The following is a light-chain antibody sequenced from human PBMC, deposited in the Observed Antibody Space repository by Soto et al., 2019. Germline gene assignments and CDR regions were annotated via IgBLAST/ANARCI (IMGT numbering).Light chain of an antibody. CDR2: DAS. J-gene: IGKJ5*01. V-gene: IGKV3-11*01. CDR1: QSVRRH. Sequence: EIVLTQSPATLSLSPGERATLSFRTSQSVRRHLVWYQQKPGQAPRLLIYDASNRATGIPARFSGSGSGTDFTLTISRLEPEDFAVYYCQQYGSSPTFGQGTRLEIK. CDR3: QQYGSSPT.